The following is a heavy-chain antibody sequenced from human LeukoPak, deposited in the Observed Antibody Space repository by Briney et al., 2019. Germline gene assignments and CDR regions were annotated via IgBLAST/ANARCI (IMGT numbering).Heavy chain of an antibody. V-gene: IGHV3-74*01. CDR1: GFTFSSYW. CDR3: ARNSYYYDSSGYHDAFDI. D-gene: IGHD3-22*01. Sequence: PGGSLRLSCAASGFTFSSYWMHWVRQAPPKGLVWVSRINSDGSRTSYADAVKGRFTISRDNAKNTLYLQMNRLRAEDTAVYYCARNSYYYDSSGYHDAFDIWGQGTMVTVSS. CDR2: INSDGSRT. J-gene: IGHJ3*02.